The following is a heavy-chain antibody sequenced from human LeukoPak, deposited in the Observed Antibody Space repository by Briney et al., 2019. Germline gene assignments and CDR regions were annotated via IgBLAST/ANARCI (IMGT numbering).Heavy chain of an antibody. D-gene: IGHD4-17*01. Sequence: GGSLRLSCAASGFTVSSNYMSWVRQAPGKGLEWVSVIYSGGSTYYADSVKGRFTISRDNSKNTLYLQMNSLRDEDTAVYFCARATTTRTRFDYWGQGVLVTVSS. J-gene: IGHJ4*02. CDR1: GFTVSSNY. CDR3: ARATTTRTRFDY. V-gene: IGHV3-53*01. CDR2: IYSGGST.